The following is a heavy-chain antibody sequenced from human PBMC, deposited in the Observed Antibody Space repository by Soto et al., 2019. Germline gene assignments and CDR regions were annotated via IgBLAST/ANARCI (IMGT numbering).Heavy chain of an antibody. CDR3: ARRRRRSGSYYSYGMDV. CDR1: GYSFTSYW. J-gene: IGHJ6*02. CDR2: IYPGDSDT. V-gene: IGHV5-51*01. D-gene: IGHD1-26*01. Sequence: PGESLKISCKGSGYSFTSYWIGWVRQMPGKGLEWMGIIYPGDSDTRYSPSFQGQVTISADKSISTGYRQWGSLKGSDTAMYYCARRRRRSGSYYSYGMDVWGQGTTVTVSS.